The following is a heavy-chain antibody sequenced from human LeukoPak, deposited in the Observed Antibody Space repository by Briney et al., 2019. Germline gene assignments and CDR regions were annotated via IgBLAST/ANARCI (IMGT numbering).Heavy chain of an antibody. D-gene: IGHD6-19*01. CDR3: ARDPLPNSSGWSL. CDR2: ISGSGGST. J-gene: IGHJ4*02. V-gene: IGHV3-23*01. Sequence: GGSLRLSCAASGFTFSSYAMSWVRQAPEKGLEWVSAISGSGGSTYYADSVKGRFTISRDNSKNTLHLQMNSLRAEDTAVYYCARDPLPNSSGWSLWGQGTLVTVSS. CDR1: GFTFSSYA.